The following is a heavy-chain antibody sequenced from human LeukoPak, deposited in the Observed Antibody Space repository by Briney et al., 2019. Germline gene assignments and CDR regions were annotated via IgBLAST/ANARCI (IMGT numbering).Heavy chain of an antibody. CDR1: GFTFSDYE. Sequence: GGSLRLSCAASGFTFSDYEMNWVRQAPGKGLEWVSYIGSSDTTIYYADYVKGRFTISRDNAKNSLYLQMNSLRAEDTAVYYCARDRRDAYSQNFDYWGQGTLVTVSS. CDR2: IGSSDTTI. J-gene: IGHJ4*02. CDR3: ARDRRDAYSQNFDY. V-gene: IGHV3-48*03. D-gene: IGHD5-24*01.